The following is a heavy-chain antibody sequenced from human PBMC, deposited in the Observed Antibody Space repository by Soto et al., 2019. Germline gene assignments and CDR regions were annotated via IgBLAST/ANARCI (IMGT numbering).Heavy chain of an antibody. CDR1: GFTFSGSA. J-gene: IGHJ6*02. CDR3: TRLGIYSNYPPGYYYYGMDV. Sequence: AGGSLRLSCAASGFTFSGSAMHWVRQASGKGLEWVGRIRSKANSYATAYAASVKGRFTISRDDSKNTAYLQMNSLKTEDTAVYYCTRLGIYSNYPPGYYYYGMDVWGQGTTVTVSS. V-gene: IGHV3-73*01. D-gene: IGHD4-4*01. CDR2: IRSKANSYAT.